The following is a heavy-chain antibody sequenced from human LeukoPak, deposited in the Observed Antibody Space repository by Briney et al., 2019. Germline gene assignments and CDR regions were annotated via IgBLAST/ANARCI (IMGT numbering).Heavy chain of an antibody. Sequence: GGSLRLSCAASGFTFSSYAMSWARQAPGKGLEWVSAISGSGGSTYYADSVKGRFTISRDNSKNTLYLQMNSLRAEDTAVYYCAKSMRIAAAGTGVDYWGQGTLVAVSS. V-gene: IGHV3-23*01. CDR3: AKSMRIAAAGTGVDY. J-gene: IGHJ4*02. CDR1: GFTFSSYA. D-gene: IGHD6-13*01. CDR2: ISGSGGST.